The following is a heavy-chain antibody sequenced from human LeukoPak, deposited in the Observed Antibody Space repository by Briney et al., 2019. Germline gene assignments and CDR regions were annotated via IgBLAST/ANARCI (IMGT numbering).Heavy chain of an antibody. Sequence: GGSLRLSCAASGCTFDDYAMHWIRQAPGKGLEWVSGICWNSGTIGYAASVKGRFTISKAHAKNSPHLQITILRAEDTALYCCVKEGVVVPAAIPSRYYYSMDVWGQGTTVTVSS. CDR3: VKEGVVVPAAIPSRYYYSMDV. V-gene: IGHV3-9*01. CDR1: GCTFDDYA. J-gene: IGHJ6*02. D-gene: IGHD2-2*02. CDR2: ICWNSGTI.